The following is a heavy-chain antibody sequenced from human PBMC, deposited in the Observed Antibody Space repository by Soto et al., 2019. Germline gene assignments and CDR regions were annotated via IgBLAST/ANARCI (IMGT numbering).Heavy chain of an antibody. D-gene: IGHD2-15*01. CDR2: INVGNGNT. CDR3: AREGAPYTPLDH. Sequence: ASVKVSCKASGYTFTDYAIHWVRQAPGQGLEWMGWINVGNGNTGYSRRFQGRVTNVRDMSASTAYIEVTSLTSEDTAIYYCAREGAPYTPLDHWGQGTMVTVPS. J-gene: IGHJ4*02. CDR1: GYTFTDYA. V-gene: IGHV1-3*01.